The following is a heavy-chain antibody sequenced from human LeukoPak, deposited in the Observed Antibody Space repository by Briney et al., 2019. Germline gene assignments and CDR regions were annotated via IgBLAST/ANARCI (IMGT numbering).Heavy chain of an antibody. Sequence: GGSLRLSCAASGFTFVSYAMTWVREAPGKGLEWVSAINGGGDTTYYADSVKGRFTISRDKSKNTMYLQMNSLRAEDTALYYCAKALDTYGYMRFDFWGQGTLVTVSS. CDR3: AKALDTYGYMRFDF. J-gene: IGHJ4*02. CDR2: INGGGDTT. CDR1: GFTFVSYA. D-gene: IGHD5-18*01. V-gene: IGHV3-23*01.